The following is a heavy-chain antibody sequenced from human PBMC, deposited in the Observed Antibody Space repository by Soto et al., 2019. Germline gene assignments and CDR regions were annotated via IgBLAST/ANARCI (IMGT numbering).Heavy chain of an antibody. CDR1: GFTVSTYG. Sequence: GGSLRLSCAVSGFTVSTYGMHWVRQAPGKGLEWVAVISRDGGTKYYADSVKGRFTISRDNSRNTLFLEMNSLRGDDMAVYYWTGELASGDWGQATLVTISS. CDR2: ISRDGGTK. V-gene: IGHV3-30*03. D-gene: IGHD2-8*02. CDR3: TGELASGD. J-gene: IGHJ4*02.